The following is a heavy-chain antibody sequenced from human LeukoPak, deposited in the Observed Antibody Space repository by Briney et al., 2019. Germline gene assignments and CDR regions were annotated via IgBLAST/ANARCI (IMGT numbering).Heavy chain of an antibody. CDR2: INHSGST. CDR3: ASLGGMVRGVIVY. D-gene: IGHD3-10*01. CDR1: GGSFSGYY. V-gene: IGHV4-34*01. Sequence: SETLSLTCAVYGGSFSGYYWSWIRQPPGKGLEWIGEINHSGSTNYNPSLKSRVTISLNATNNHFPLKLITVTAADTAVYYCASLGGMVRGVIVYWGQGTLVTVAS. J-gene: IGHJ4*02.